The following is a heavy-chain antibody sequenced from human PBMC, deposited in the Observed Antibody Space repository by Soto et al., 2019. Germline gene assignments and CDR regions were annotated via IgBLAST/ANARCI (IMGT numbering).Heavy chain of an antibody. CDR1: GFTFSSYG. V-gene: IGHV3-33*01. D-gene: IGHD3-10*01. CDR2: IWYDGSNK. J-gene: IGHJ6*02. CDR3: PRGTMVRGPIYYYYGMDV. Sequence: GGSLRLSCAASGFTFSSYGMHWVRQAPGKGLEWVAVIWYDGSNKYYADSVKGRFTISRDNSKNTLYLQMNSLRAEDTAVYYCPRGTMVRGPIYYYYGMDVWRQGTAVTVSS.